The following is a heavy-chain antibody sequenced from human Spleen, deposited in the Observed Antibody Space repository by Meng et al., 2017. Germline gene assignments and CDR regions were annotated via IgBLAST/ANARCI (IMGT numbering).Heavy chain of an antibody. CDR1: GGSIRINNW. Sequence: VCVKEPAQGLVRPSGTLSPTVTVLGGSIRINNWSSWVRQPPGKGLEWIGESYHSGSTNYNPSLKSRVTMSVDKSKNQFSLKLSSVTAADTAVYYCASQVFSGLNWFGPWGQGTLVTVSS. V-gene: IGHV4-4*02. J-gene: IGHJ5*02. D-gene: IGHD3-10*01. CDR2: SYHSGST. CDR3: ASQVFSGLNWFGP.